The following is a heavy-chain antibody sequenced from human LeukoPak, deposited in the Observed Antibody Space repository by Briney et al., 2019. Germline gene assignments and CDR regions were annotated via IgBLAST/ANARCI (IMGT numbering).Heavy chain of an antibody. V-gene: IGHV3-9*01. CDR3: ARESYGSGAFDP. D-gene: IGHD3-10*01. CDR2: ISWNSGTI. J-gene: IGHJ5*02. Sequence: GGSLRLSCAASGFTFDNYAMHWVRQAPGKGLEWVSGISWNSGTIGYADSVKGRFTISRDNAKNSLYLQMNSLRAEDTAVYYCARESYGSGAFDPWGQGTLVTVSS. CDR1: GFTFDNYA.